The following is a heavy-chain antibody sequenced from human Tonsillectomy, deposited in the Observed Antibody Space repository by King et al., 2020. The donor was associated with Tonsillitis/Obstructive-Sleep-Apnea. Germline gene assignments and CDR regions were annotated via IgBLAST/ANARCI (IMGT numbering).Heavy chain of an antibody. Sequence: VQLVESGGGLVQPGGSLRLSCAASGFTFSSYAMSWVRQAPGKGLEWVSGISGSGGRTYYADSVKGRFTISRDNSKNTLYLQMNSLRAEDTAVYYCAKDFGYCSSTNCYTFDYWGQGPLVTVSS. V-gene: IGHV3-23*04. J-gene: IGHJ4*02. CDR1: GFTFSSYA. CDR3: AKDFGYCSSTNCYTFDY. CDR2: ISGSGGRT. D-gene: IGHD2-2*02.